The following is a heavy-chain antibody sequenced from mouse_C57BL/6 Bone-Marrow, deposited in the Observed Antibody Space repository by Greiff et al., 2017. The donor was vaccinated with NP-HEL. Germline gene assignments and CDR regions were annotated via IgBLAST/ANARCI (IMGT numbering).Heavy chain of an antibody. D-gene: IGHD2-1*01. V-gene: IGHV1-55*01. CDR1: GYTFTSYW. CDR2: IYPGSGST. Sequence: QVQLQQPGAELVKPGASVKMSCKASGYTFTSYWITWVKQRPGQGLEWIGDIYPGSGSTNYNEKFKSKATLTVDTSSSTAYMQLSSLTSEESAVYCCAREGKYYGNYGDVWGTGTTVTVSS. J-gene: IGHJ1*03. CDR3: AREGKYYGNYGDV.